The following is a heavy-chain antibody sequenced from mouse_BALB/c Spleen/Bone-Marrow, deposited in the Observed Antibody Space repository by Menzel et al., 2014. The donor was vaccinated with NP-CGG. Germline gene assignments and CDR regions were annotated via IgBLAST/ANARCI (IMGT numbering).Heavy chain of an antibody. J-gene: IGHJ3*01. Sequence: LVESGPELVKPGALVKISCKASGYTVTSYDINWVKQRPGQGLEWIGWIYPGDGSTKYNEKFKGKATLTADKSSSTAYMQLSSLTSENSAVYFCARSGDSSGYGFAYWGQGTLVTVSA. D-gene: IGHD3-2*01. CDR1: GYTVTSYD. CDR3: ARSGDSSGYGFAY. V-gene: IGHV1S33*01. CDR2: IYPGDGST.